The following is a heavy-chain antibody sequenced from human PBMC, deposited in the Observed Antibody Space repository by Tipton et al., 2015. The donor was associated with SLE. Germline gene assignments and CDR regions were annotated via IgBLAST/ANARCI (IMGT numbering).Heavy chain of an antibody. V-gene: IGHV4-4*02. CDR1: GGSISSSNW. J-gene: IGHJ4*02. CDR2: IYYSGST. Sequence: TLSLTCAVSGGSISSSNWWTWARQPPGKGLEWIGYIYYSGSTNYNPSLKSRVTISVDTSKNQFSLRLRSVTAADTAVYYCARFGGNSDYWGQGTLVTVSS. D-gene: IGHD4-23*01. CDR3: ARFGGNSDY.